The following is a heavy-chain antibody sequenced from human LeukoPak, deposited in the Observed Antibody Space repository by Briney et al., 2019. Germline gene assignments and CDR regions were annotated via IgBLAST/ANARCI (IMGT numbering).Heavy chain of an antibody. V-gene: IGHV4-39*07. CDR2: IYYSGST. CDR1: GGSISSSSYY. Sequence: SETLSLTCTVSGGSISSSSYYWGWIRQPPGKGLEWIGSIYYSGSTYYNPSLKSRVTISVDTSKNQFSLKLSSVTAADTAVYYCARMQWLAITNWFDPWGQGTLVTVSS. CDR3: ARMQWLAITNWFDP. D-gene: IGHD6-19*01. J-gene: IGHJ5*02.